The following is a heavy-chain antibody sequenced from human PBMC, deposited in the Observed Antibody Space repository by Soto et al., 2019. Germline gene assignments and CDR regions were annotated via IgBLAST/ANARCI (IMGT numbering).Heavy chain of an antibody. CDR1: GGSFSGYY. CDR2: INHSGST. CDR3: ATYTSGSSYFDY. J-gene: IGHJ4*02. V-gene: IGHV4-34*01. D-gene: IGHD3-10*01. Sequence: SETLSLTCAVYGGSFSGYYWSWIRQPPGKGLEWIGEINHSGSTNYNPSLKSRVTISVDTSKNQFSLKLSSVTAADTAVYYCATYTSGSSYFDYWGQGTLVTVSS.